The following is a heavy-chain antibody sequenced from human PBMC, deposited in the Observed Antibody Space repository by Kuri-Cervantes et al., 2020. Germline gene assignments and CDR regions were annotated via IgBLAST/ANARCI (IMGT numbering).Heavy chain of an antibody. CDR1: GYSFTSYW. D-gene: IGHD3-10*01. CDR2: IYPDDSDT. V-gene: IGHV5-51*01. CDR3: ARSRYGSYNAAFDI. Sequence: KVSCKGSGYSFTSYWIGWVRQMPGKGLEWMGIIYPDDSDTRYSPSFQGQVTISADKSISTAYLQWSSLKASDTAMYDCARSRYGSYNAAFDIWGQGTMVTVSS. J-gene: IGHJ3*02.